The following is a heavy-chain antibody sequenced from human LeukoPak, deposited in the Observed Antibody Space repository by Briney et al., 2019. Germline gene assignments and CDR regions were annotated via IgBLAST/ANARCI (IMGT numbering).Heavy chain of an antibody. Sequence: PSETLSLTCTVAGXSISSSSYYWRWIRQPPGRGLEWIGHIYYSGSTNYNPSLRSRVTISVDTSKNQFSLKLSSVTAADTAVYYCARGGNYGDYDGYFDYWGQGTLVTVSS. V-gene: IGHV4-61*05. CDR1: GXSISSSSYY. CDR2: IYYSGST. CDR3: ARGGNYGDYDGYFDY. J-gene: IGHJ4*02. D-gene: IGHD4-17*01.